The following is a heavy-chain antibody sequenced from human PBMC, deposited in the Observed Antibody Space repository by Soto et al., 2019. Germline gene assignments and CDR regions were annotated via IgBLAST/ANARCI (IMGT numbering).Heavy chain of an antibody. CDR2: IIPIFGTA. Sequence: QVQLVQSGAEVKKPGSSVKVSCKASGGTFSSYAISWVRQAPGQGLEWMGGIIPIFGTANYAQKFQVRVTITADESTSTAYSGLGSLRSEDTAVCYWARVDYYGSVSYYNGGGDYWGQGTLVTVSS. J-gene: IGHJ4*02. V-gene: IGHV1-69*01. CDR1: GGTFSSYA. D-gene: IGHD3-10*01. CDR3: ARVDYYGSVSYYNGGGDY.